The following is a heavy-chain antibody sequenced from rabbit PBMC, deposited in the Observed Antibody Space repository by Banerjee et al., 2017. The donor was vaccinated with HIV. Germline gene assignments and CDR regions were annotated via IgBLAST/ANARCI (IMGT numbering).Heavy chain of an antibody. Sequence: QEQLVESGGGLVQPGGSLKLSCKASGFDFSSYGVSWVRQAPGKGLEWIGYIDPVFGSTYYASWAKGRFTISKTSSTTVTLQMTSLTAADTATYFCARWSAGGYGFNLWGPGTLVTVS. D-gene: IGHD1-1*01. V-gene: IGHV1S39*01. CDR3: ARWSAGGYGFNL. J-gene: IGHJ4*01. CDR1: GFDFSSYG. CDR2: IDPVFGST.